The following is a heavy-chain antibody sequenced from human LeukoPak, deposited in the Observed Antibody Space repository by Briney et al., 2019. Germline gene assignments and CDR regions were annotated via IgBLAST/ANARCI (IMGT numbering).Heavy chain of an antibody. CDR2: IYYSGST. D-gene: IGHD4-17*01. CDR1: GGSISSSSYY. CDR3: ARDLRVRTVIAVGD. Sequence: SETLSLTCTVSGGSISSSSYYWGWIRQPPGKGLEWIGSIYYSGSTYYNPSLKSRVTISVDTSKNQFSLKLSSVTAADTAVYYCARDLRVRTVIAVGDWGQGTLVTVSS. J-gene: IGHJ4*02. V-gene: IGHV4-39*07.